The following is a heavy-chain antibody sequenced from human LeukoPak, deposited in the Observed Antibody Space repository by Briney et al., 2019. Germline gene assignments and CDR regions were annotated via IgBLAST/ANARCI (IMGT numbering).Heavy chain of an antibody. D-gene: IGHD2-2*01. V-gene: IGHV4-59*01. J-gene: IGHJ4*02. CDR2: IYYSGST. CDR3: ARGDCSSTSCYVFPFDY. CDR1: GGSFSGYY. Sequence: SETLSLTCAVHGGSFSGYYWSWIRQPPGKGLEGIGYIYYSGSTNYNPSLKSRVTISVDTSKNQFSLKLSSVTAADTAVYYCARGDCSSTSCYVFPFDYWGQGTLVTVSS.